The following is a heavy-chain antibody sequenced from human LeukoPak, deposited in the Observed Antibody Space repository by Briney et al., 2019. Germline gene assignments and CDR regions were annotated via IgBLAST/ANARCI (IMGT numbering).Heavy chain of an antibody. D-gene: IGHD1-26*01. V-gene: IGHV3-9*01. Sequence: GGSLRLSCAASGFTFDDYAMHWLRQIPGKGLDWVSGISWAGGVIGYADSAKGRFTISRDNAKRYLYLQMNSLTTEDTAWYYCAKDVGKGVGAPSDWGQGILVTVSS. CDR3: AKDVGKGVGAPSD. J-gene: IGHJ4*02. CDR2: ISWAGGVI. CDR1: GFTFDDYA.